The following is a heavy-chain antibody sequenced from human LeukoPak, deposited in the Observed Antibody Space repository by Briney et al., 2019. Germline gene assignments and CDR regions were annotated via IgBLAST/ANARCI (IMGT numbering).Heavy chain of an antibody. CDR3: ARDPITILGVVITPFDY. Sequence: ASVKVSCKTSGYTFTGFGVTWVRQAPGQGLEWMGWINPNSGGTNYAQKFQGRVTMTRDTSISTAYMELSRLRSDDTAVYYCARDPITILGVVITPFDYWGQGTLVTVSS. CDR1: GYTFTGFG. CDR2: INPNSGGT. J-gene: IGHJ4*02. V-gene: IGHV1-2*02. D-gene: IGHD3-3*01.